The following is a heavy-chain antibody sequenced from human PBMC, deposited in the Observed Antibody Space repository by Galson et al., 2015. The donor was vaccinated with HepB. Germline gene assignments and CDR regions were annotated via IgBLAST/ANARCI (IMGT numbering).Heavy chain of an antibody. J-gene: IGHJ4*02. D-gene: IGHD3-22*01. V-gene: IGHV3-48*02. CDR1: GFTFSSYS. CDR3: ARDWGPYYYDSSGYQVDY. CDR2: ISSSSSTI. Sequence: SLRLSCAASGFTFSSYSMNWVRQAPGKGLEWVSYISSSSSTIYYADSVKGRFTISRDNAKNSLYLQMNSLRDEDTAVYYCARDWGPYYYDSSGYQVDYWGQGTLVTVSS.